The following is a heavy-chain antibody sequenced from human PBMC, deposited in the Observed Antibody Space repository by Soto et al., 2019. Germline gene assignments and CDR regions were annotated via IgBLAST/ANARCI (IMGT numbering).Heavy chain of an antibody. D-gene: IGHD3-10*01. J-gene: IGHJ4*02. CDR1: GYTLTNFY. CDR2: INPNGGST. CDR3: GRDLGFGDY. Sequence: ASVKVSCKASGYTLTNFYIHWVRQAPGQGLEWMGIINPNGGSTNYAHNFQGRVTITRDTSTSTVYMDLSSLRSEDTAVYYCGRDLGFGDYRGRGSLDTVSA. V-gene: IGHV1-46*03.